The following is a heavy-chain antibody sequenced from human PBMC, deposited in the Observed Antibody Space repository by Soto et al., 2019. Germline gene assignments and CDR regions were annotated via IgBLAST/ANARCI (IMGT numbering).Heavy chain of an antibody. V-gene: IGHV4-30-2*01. D-gene: IGHD3-9*01. J-gene: IGHJ4*02. CDR2: GYHSGSS. CDR1: RGCTNIAAHD. CDR3: ARARYYDWCFDR. Sequence: SQTLPVPWILFRGCTNIAAHDWGWVRQPPGKRLEWIGYGYHSGSSYYNPPLQSRVTISVERSKAQLYLTLTSVTAADTAVYFCARARYYDWCFDRWGRGTTVTVSS.